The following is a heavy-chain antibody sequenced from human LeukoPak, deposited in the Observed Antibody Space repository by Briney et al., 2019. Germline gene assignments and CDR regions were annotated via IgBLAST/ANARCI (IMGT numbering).Heavy chain of an antibody. CDR1: GGSISSGGYY. D-gene: IGHD5-12*01. CDR3: ARHEPGPRGYSGYARASSFDY. Sequence: SETLSLTCTVSGGSISSGGYYWSWIRQPPGKGLEWIGYIYHSGSTYYNPSLKSRVTISVDRSKNQFSLKLSSVTAADTAVYYCARHEPGPRGYSGYARASSFDYWGQGTLVTVSS. CDR2: IYHSGST. V-gene: IGHV4-30-2*01. J-gene: IGHJ4*02.